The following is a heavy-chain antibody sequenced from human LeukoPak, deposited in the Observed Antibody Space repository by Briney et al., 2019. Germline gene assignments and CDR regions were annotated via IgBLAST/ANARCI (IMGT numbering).Heavy chain of an antibody. D-gene: IGHD3-10*01. CDR1: GGTFSSYA. CDR3: ARVMKVRGVKGSNYYYMDV. J-gene: IGHJ6*03. CDR2: IIPIFGTA. V-gene: IGHV1-69*05. Sequence: SVKVSCKASGGTFSSYAMSWVRQAPGQGLEWMGGIIPIFGTANYAQKFQGRVTITTDESTSTAYMELSSLRSEDTAVYYCARVMKVRGVKGSNYYYMDVWGKGTTVTVSS.